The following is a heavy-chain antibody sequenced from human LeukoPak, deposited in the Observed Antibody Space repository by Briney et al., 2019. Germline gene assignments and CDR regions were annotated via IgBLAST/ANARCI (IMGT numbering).Heavy chain of an antibody. V-gene: IGHV3-74*01. CDR2: INSDGSSR. J-gene: IGHJ6*03. CDR1: GFTFSSYW. CDR3: ARAGNIASRYYYYYMDV. Sequence: GGSLRLSCAASGFTFSSYWMHWVRQAPGKGLVWVSRINSDGSSRFYADSVKGRFTISRDNAKNSLYLQMNSLRAEDTALYYCARAGNIASRYYYYYMDVWGKGTTVTVSS. D-gene: IGHD6-13*01.